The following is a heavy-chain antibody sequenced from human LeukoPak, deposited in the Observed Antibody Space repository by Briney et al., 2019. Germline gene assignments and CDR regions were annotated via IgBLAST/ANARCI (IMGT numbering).Heavy chain of an antibody. Sequence: ASVKVSCKASGCTFSSYDISWVRQAPGQGLEWMGGIMPMFGKANYAQKFQGRVTTTADKATSTAYMELSSLRSEDTAVYYCAVGRTDIEVVPATLRNYYFDYWGQETLVTVSS. J-gene: IGHJ4*02. CDR1: GCTFSSYD. D-gene: IGHD2-2*01. CDR3: AVGRTDIEVVPATLRNYYFDY. CDR2: IMPMFGKA. V-gene: IGHV1-69*06.